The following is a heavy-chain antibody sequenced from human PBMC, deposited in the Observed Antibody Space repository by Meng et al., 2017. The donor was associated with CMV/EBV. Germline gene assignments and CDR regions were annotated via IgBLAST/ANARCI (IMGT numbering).Heavy chain of an antibody. J-gene: IGHJ4*02. V-gene: IGHV3-30*02. CDR3: ARFVPAADY. Sequence: GESLKISCAASGFTFSSYGMHWVRQAPGKGLEWVAVIRYDGSNKYYADSVKGRFTISRDNSKNTLYLQMNSLRAEDTAVYYCARFVPAADYWGQGTLVTVSS. CDR1: GFTFSSYG. CDR2: IRYDGSNK. D-gene: IGHD2-2*01.